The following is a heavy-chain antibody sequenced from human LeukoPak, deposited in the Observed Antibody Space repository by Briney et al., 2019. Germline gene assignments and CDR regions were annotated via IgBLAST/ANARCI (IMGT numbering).Heavy chain of an antibody. V-gene: IGHV4-38-2*02. CDR1: GSSISSAHY. Sequence: SETLSLTCIVSGSSISSAHYWGWIRQSPGKGLEWIGSMYHSGATYYNPSLKSRVTISVDTSKNQFSLKLSSVTAADTAVYYCASTTGSYSMFEYWGQGTLVTVSS. D-gene: IGHD1-26*01. CDR2: MYHSGAT. J-gene: IGHJ4*02. CDR3: ASTTGSYSMFEY.